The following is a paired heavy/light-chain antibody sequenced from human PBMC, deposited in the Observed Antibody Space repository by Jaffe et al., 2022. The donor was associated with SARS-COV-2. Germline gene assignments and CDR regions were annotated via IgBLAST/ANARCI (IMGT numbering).Heavy chain of an antibody. J-gene: IGHJ4*02. Sequence: EVQLLESGGGLVQPGGSLRLSCAASGFTFSNYAMSWVRQAPGKGLEWVLGTFAGGGTTHYADSVKGRFVISRDDSKNTLHLQMDSLRAEDTAVYYCAKAGAGADMIFDSWGQGILVTVSS. D-gene: IGHD3-22*01. V-gene: IGHV3-23*01. CDR3: AKAGAGADMIFDS. CDR1: GFTFSNYA. CDR2: TFAGGGTT.
Light chain of an antibody. J-gene: IGKJ4*01. CDR2: DAS. CDR3: QQRRNWPPLT. V-gene: IGKV3-11*01. Sequence: EVVLTQSPATLPLSPGERATLSCRASQSVDRYLAWYQQKPGQAPRLLIFDASNRATGVPARFSGSGSGTDFTLTISSLEPEDFAVYYCQQRRNWPPLTFGGGTKVEIK. CDR1: QSVDRY.